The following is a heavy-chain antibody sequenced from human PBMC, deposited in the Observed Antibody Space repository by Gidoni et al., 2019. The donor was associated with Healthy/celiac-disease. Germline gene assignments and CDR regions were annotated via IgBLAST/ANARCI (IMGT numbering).Heavy chain of an antibody. CDR3: ARGSGPRGFDY. D-gene: IGHD3-10*01. CDR2: IYTSGST. Sequence: SWIRQPAGKGLEWIGRIYTSGSTNYNPSLKSRVTISVDTSKNQFSLKLSSVTAADTAVYYCARGSGPRGFDYWGQGTLVTVSS. V-gene: IGHV4-61*02. J-gene: IGHJ4*02.